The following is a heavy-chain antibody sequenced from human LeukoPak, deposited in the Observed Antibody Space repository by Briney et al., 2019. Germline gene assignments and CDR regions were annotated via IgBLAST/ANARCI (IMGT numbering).Heavy chain of an antibody. J-gene: IGHJ6*03. CDR2: IYTSGST. V-gene: IGHV4-39*07. Sequence: SETLSLTCTVSGGSISSSSYYWGWIRQPPGKGLEWIGRIYTSGSTNYNPSLKSRVTISVDTSKNQFSLRLSSVTAADTAVYYCASQMGGGWFYYYYYYMDVWGKGTTVTVSS. CDR3: ASQMGGGWFYYYYYYMDV. D-gene: IGHD6-19*01. CDR1: GGSISSSSYY.